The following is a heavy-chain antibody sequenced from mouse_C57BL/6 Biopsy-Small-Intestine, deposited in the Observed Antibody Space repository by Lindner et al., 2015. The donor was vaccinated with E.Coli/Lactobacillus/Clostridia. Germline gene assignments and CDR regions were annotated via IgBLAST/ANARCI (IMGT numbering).Heavy chain of an antibody. J-gene: IGHJ3*01. CDR2: IYPRDGST. Sequence: VQLQESGPELVKPGASVKLSCKASGYTITSYGINWVKQRPGQGLEWIGRIYPRDGSTEFNERFKGKATLTVDTSSSTAYMELHSLTSEDSAVYFCARDYFYGSSSFAYWGQGTLVTVSA. V-gene: IGHV1-85*01. CDR1: GYTITSYG. D-gene: IGHD1-1*01. CDR3: ARDYFYGSSSFAY.